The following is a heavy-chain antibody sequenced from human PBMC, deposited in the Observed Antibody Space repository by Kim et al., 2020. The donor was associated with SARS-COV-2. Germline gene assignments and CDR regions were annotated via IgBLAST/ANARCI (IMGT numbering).Heavy chain of an antibody. D-gene: IGHD2-15*01. Sequence: SVKVSCKASGFTFTSSAVQWVRQARGQRLEWIGWIVVGSGNTNYAQKFQERVTITRDMSTSTAYMELSSLRSEDTAVYYCAASSGPTDAFDIWGQGTMVTVSS. J-gene: IGHJ3*02. CDR2: IVVGSGNT. V-gene: IGHV1-58*01. CDR3: AASSGPTDAFDI. CDR1: GFTFTSSA.